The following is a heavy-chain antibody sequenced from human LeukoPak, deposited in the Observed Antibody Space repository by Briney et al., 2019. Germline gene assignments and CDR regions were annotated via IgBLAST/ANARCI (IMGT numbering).Heavy chain of an antibody. Sequence: GASVKVSCKASGYTFTSYGISWVRQAPGQGLEWMGWISAYNGNTNYAQKLQGRVTMTTDTSTSTAYMELRSLRSDDTAVYYCARNYGDYVASEYFQHWGQGTLVTVSS. D-gene: IGHD4-17*01. CDR3: ARNYGDYVASEYFQH. V-gene: IGHV1-18*01. J-gene: IGHJ1*01. CDR1: GYTFTSYG. CDR2: ISAYNGNT.